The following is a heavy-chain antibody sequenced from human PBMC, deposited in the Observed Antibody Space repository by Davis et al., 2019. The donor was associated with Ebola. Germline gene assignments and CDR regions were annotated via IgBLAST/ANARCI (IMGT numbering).Heavy chain of an antibody. V-gene: IGHV3-21*01. J-gene: IGHJ5*02. CDR3: ARDGEANRWFGELLSVPGWFDP. CDR2: ISSSSSYI. Sequence: GESLKISCAASGFTFSSYSMNWVRQAPGKGLEWVSSISSSSSYIYYADSVKGRFTISRDNAKNSLYLQMNSLRAEDTAVYYCARDGEANRWFGELLSVPGWFDPWGQGTLVTVS. D-gene: IGHD3-10*01. CDR1: GFTFSSYS.